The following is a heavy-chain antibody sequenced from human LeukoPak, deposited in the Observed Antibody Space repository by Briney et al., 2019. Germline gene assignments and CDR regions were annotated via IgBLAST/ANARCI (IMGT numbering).Heavy chain of an antibody. V-gene: IGHV3-7*01. CDR1: GLRFTSYW. D-gene: IGHD2-15*01. J-gene: IGHJ4*02. CDR2: INQGGNTV. CDR3: ATTFPYCGDGTCKL. Sequence: GGSLRLACAASGLRFTSYWMSWIRQAPGKGLEWVANINQGGNTVNYVDSVKGRVSISRDNANNALFLQMHSLRFEDTAIYYCATTFPYCGDGTCKLGGQGAQVTVSS.